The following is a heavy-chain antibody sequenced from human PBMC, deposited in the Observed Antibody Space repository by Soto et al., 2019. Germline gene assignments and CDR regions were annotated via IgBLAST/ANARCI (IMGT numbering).Heavy chain of an antibody. J-gene: IGHJ4*02. Sequence: SETLSLTCAVYGGTFSGYYWSWIRQPPGRGLEWIGEIDQSGSSDNNPSLKSRVTISVDTSKNQFSLKPSSVTAADTAVYYCARGGSSHMVRGVTTVIDYWGQGTLVTVSS. V-gene: IGHV4-34*01. CDR3: ARGGSSHMVRGVTTVIDY. D-gene: IGHD3-10*01. CDR2: IDQSGSS. CDR1: GGTFSGYY.